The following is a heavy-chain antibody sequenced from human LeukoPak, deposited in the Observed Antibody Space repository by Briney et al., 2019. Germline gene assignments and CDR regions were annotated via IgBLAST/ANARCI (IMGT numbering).Heavy chain of an antibody. J-gene: IGHJ4*02. CDR2: TYYSGST. V-gene: IGHV4-59*01. CDR1: GGSISSYY. Sequence: SETLSLTCTVSGGSISSYYWSWIRQPPGKGLEWIGYTYYSGSTNYNPSLKSRVTISVDTSKNQFSLKLSSVTAADTAVYYCARASYDFWSGYYPAIDYWGQGTLVTVSS. D-gene: IGHD3-3*01. CDR3: ARASYDFWSGYYPAIDY.